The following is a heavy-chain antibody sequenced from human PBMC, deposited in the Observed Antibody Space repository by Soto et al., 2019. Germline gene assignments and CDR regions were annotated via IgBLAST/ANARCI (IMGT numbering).Heavy chain of an antibody. J-gene: IGHJ5*02. Sequence: GGSLRLSCAASGFTFSSYAMSWVRQAPGKGLEWVSAISGSGGSTYYADSVKGRFTISRDNSKNTLYLQMNSLRAEDTAVYYCAKDLRHCSSTGCGFDPWGQGTLVTVSS. CDR2: ISGSGGST. D-gene: IGHD2-2*01. CDR3: AKDLRHCSSTGCGFDP. CDR1: GFTFSSYA. V-gene: IGHV3-23*01.